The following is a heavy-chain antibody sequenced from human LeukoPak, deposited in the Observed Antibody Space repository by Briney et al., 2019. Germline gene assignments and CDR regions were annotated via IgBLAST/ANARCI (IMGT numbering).Heavy chain of an antibody. J-gene: IGHJ4*02. CDR1: GGSFSGYY. CDR3: ARRRTAGLDY. CDR2: INHSGST. V-gene: IGHV4-34*01. Sequence: PSETLSLTCAVYGGSFSGYYWSWIRQPPGKGLEWIGEINHSGSTNYNPSLKSRVTISVDTSKNQFSLKLSSVAAADTAVYYCARRRTAGLDYWGQGTLVTVSS. D-gene: IGHD6-13*01.